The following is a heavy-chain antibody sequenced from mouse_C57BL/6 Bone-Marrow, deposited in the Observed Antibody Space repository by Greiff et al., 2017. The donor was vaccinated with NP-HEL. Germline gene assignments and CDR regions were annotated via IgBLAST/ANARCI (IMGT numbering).Heavy chain of an antibody. J-gene: IGHJ2*01. CDR1: GFTFSDYG. CDR2: ISSGSSTI. Sequence: EVQGVESGGGLVKPGGSLKLSCAASGFTFSDYGMHWVRQAPEKGLEWVAYISSGSSTIYYADTVKGRFTISRDNAKNTLFRQMTSLRSEDTAMYYCARSYYSNYDFDYWGQGTTLTVSS. V-gene: IGHV5-17*01. D-gene: IGHD2-5*01. CDR3: ARSYYSNYDFDY.